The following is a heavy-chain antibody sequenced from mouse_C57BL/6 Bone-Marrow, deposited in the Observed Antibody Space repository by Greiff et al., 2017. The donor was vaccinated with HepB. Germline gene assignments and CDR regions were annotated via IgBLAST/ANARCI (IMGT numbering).Heavy chain of an antibody. CDR1: GFTFSSFG. D-gene: IGHD2-10*02. J-gene: IGHJ4*01. CDR3: AKYDNYVGYGMDY. V-gene: IGHV5-17*02. Sequence: EVMLVESGGGLVQPGGSRKLSCAASGFTFSSFGMHWVRQAPEKGLEWVAYISSGGSRTYYADTVKGRFTISRDTPKNTLFLQMTSLRSEDTAMYYCAKYDNYVGYGMDYWGQGTSVTVSS. CDR2: ISSGGSRT.